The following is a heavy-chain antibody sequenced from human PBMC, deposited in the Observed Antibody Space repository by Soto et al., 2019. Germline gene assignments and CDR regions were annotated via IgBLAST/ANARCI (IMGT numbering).Heavy chain of an antibody. CDR2: IIPIFGTA. D-gene: IGHD6-19*01. CDR3: AKKYSSGWNPTPSFDY. Sequence: SVKVSCKASGGTFSSYAISWVRQAPGQGLEWMGGIIPIFGTANYAQKFQGRVTITADKSTSTAYMELSSLRSEDTAVYYCAKKYSSGWNPTPSFDYWGQGTLVTVSS. V-gene: IGHV1-69*06. J-gene: IGHJ4*02. CDR1: GGTFSSYA.